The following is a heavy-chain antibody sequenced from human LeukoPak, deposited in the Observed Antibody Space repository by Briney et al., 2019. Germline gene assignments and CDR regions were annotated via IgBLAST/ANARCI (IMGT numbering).Heavy chain of an antibody. CDR2: IIPILGIA. D-gene: IGHD3-10*01. CDR3: ARDPRESISTMVRGVIDDY. CDR1: GGTFSSYA. V-gene: IGHV1-69*04. Sequence: SVKVSCKASGGTFSSYAISWVRQAPGQGLEWMGRIIPILGIANYAQKFQGRVTITADKSTSTAYMGLSSLRSEDTAVYYCARDPRESISTMVRGVIDDYWGQGTLVTVSS. J-gene: IGHJ4*02.